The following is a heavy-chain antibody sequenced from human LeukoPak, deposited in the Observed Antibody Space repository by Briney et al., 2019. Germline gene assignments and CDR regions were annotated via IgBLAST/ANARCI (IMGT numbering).Heavy chain of an antibody. J-gene: IGHJ6*03. CDR2: INPNSGGT. CDR1: VYTFTGYY. Sequence: ASVKVSCKASVYTFTGYYMHWVRQAPGQGLEWMGWINPNSGGTNYAQMFQGRVTMTRDTSISTAYMELSRLRSDDTAVYYCARDRDNLVTAISPDSYYSYYMDVWGKGTTVTASS. CDR3: ARDRDNLVTAISPDSYYSYYMDV. D-gene: IGHD2-21*02. V-gene: IGHV1-2*02.